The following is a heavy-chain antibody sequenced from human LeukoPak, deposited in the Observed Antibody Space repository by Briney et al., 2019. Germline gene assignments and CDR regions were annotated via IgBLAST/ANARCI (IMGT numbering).Heavy chain of an antibody. J-gene: IGHJ4*02. D-gene: IGHD6-6*01. CDR1: GGSFSGYY. Sequence: PSETLSLTCAVYGGSFSGYYWSWIRQPPGKGLEWIGEINHSGSTNYNPSLKSRVTISVDTSKNQFSLKLSSVTAADTAVYYCAKAVNPPGTIAARRDYFDCGDQRTLFIVSS. CDR3: AKAVNPPGTIAARRDYFDC. V-gene: IGHV4-34*01. CDR2: INHSGST.